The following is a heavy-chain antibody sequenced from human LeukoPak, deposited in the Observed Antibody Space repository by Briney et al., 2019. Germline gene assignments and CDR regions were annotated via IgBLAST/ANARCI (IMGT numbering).Heavy chain of an antibody. CDR3: AGGLSDYYFDY. CDR1: GGSFSGYY. V-gene: IGHV4-34*01. CDR2: INHSGST. D-gene: IGHD2/OR15-2a*01. Sequence: ASETLSLTCAVYGGSFSGYYWSWIRQPPGKGLEWIGEINHSGSTNYNPSLKSRVTISVDTSKNQFSLKLSSVTAADTAVYYCAGGLSDYYFDYWGQGTLVTVSS. J-gene: IGHJ4*02.